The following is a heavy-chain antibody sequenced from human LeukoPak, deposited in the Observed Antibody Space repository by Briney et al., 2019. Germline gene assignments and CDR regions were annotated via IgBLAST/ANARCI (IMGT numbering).Heavy chain of an antibody. CDR2: ISSNGGST. J-gene: IGHJ4*02. D-gene: IGHD5-18*01. CDR3: AREGQLWSLDY. V-gene: IGHV3-64*01. Sequence: GGSLRLSCAASGFTFSSYAMHWVRQAPGKGLEYVSAISSNGGSTYYANSVKGRFTISRDNSKNTLYLQTGSLRAEDMAVYYCAREGQLWSLDYWGQGTLVTVSS. CDR1: GFTFSSYA.